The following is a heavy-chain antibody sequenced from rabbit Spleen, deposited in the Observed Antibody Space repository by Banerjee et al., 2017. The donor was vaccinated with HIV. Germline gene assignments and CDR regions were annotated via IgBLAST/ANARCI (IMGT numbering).Heavy chain of an antibody. Sequence: QEQLEESGGGLVKPEGSLTLTCKASGVSLNDKDVMCWVRQAPGKGLEWIACINIFTGKSGHASWAKGRFSMSRTPSTTGTLQMSSLTAAVTATYLCARDLVAVSGWNFSLWGPGSRVSVS. CDR2: INIFTGKS. D-gene: IGHD8-1*01. V-gene: IGHV1S45*01. CDR3: ARDLVAVSGWNFSL. CDR1: GVSLNDKDV. J-gene: IGHJ4*01.